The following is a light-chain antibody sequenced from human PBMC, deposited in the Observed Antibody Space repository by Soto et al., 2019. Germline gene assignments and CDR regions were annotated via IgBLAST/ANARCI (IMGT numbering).Light chain of an antibody. CDR2: EVS. Sequence: QSALTQPPSVSGSPGQSVTISCNGTSNDVGTYNRVSWYQQPPGTAPKLIIYEVSNRPSGVPDRFSGSKSGSTASLTISGLQAEDEADYYCSSFTSSSTLVFGGGTKLTVL. J-gene: IGLJ2*01. CDR1: SNDVGTYNR. CDR3: SSFTSSSTLV. V-gene: IGLV2-18*02.